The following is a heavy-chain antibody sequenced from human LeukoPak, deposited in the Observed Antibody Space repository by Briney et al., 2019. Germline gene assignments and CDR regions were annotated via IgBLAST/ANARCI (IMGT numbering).Heavy chain of an antibody. CDR3: ARDPTYCSGGSCYSPGSY. V-gene: IGHV1-2*02. CDR2: INPNSGGT. CDR1: GYTFTSYD. D-gene: IGHD2-15*01. J-gene: IGHJ4*02. Sequence: GASVKISCKASGYTFTSYDINWVRQAPGQGLEWMGWINPNSGGTNYAQKFQGRVTMTRDTSISTPYMELSRLRSDDTAVYYCARDPTYCSGGSCYSPGSYWGQGTLVTVSS.